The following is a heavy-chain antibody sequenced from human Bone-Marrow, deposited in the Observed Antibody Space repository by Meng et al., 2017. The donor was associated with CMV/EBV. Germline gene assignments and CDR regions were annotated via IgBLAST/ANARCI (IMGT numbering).Heavy chain of an antibody. J-gene: IGHJ5*02. CDR2: LYHSGST. CDR3: ARDHEQFDP. Sequence: SETLSLTCTVSGYSISSGYYWGWIRQPPGKGLEWIGSLYHSGSTYYNPSLKSRVTISVDTSKNQFSLRLSSVTAADTAVYYCARDHEQFDPWGQRTLVTVSS. V-gene: IGHV4-38-2*02. CDR1: GYSISSGYY.